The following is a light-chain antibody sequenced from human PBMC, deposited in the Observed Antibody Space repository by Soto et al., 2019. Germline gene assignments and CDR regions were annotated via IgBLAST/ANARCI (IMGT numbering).Light chain of an antibody. Sequence: EIVLTQSPGTLSLSSGEIANLSCRASQSVSSSYLAWYQQKPGQPPRLLIYDASNRATGIPARFSGSGSGTDFTLTISSLEPEDFAVYYCKQRSNWITCGQGPRREIK. CDR3: KQRSNWIT. J-gene: IGKJ5*01. CDR1: QSVSSSY. CDR2: DAS. V-gene: IGKV3D-20*02.